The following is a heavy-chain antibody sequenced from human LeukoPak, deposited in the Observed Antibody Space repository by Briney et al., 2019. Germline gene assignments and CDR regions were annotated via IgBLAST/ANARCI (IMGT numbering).Heavy chain of an antibody. CDR3: AQTVTQRGIFDY. Sequence: GGSLRPSCAASGFTFSSYAMSWVRQAPGKGLEWVSAISGSGGSTYYADSVKGRFTISRDNSKNTLYLQMNSLRAEDTAVYYCAQTVTQRGIFDYCGQGTLVTVSS. V-gene: IGHV3-23*01. D-gene: IGHD4-17*01. CDR2: ISGSGGST. CDR1: GFTFSSYA. J-gene: IGHJ4*02.